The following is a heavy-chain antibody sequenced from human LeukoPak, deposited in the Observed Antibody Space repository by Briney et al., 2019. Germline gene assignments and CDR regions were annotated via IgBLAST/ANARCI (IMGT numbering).Heavy chain of an antibody. J-gene: IGHJ6*03. CDR3: AKGGEMIHFYYMDV. Sequence: GGSLRLSCAASGFTFNNYAMSWVRQAPGKGLEWVSAISGSGGATYYAESVKGRFTVSRDNSNNTVFLQMNSLGAGDTAVYFCAKGGEMIHFYYMDVWGKGTTVTVSS. D-gene: IGHD3-22*01. V-gene: IGHV3-23*01. CDR1: GFTFNNYA. CDR2: ISGSGGAT.